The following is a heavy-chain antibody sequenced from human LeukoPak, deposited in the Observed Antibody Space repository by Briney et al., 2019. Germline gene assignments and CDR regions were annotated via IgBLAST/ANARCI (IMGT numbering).Heavy chain of an antibody. D-gene: IGHD1-26*01. CDR2: IYYSGST. J-gene: IGHJ4*02. CDR3: ARVGYSGSQFDY. CDR1: GYSISSGYY. V-gene: IGHV4-38-2*02. Sequence: SETLSLTCTVSGYSISSGYYWGWIRQPPGKGLEWIGYIYYSGSTYYNPSLKSRVTISVDTSKNQFSLKLSSVTAADTAVYYCARVGYSGSQFDYWGQGTLVTVSS.